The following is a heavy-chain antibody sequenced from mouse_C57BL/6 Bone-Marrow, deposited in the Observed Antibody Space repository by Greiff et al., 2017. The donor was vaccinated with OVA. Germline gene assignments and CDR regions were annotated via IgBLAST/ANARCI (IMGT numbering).Heavy chain of an antibody. CDR3: ARNSNYSY. J-gene: IGHJ2*01. Sequence: VKLMESGAELARPGASVKLSCKASGYTFTSYYIHWVKQRPGQGLEWIGWIYPGSGNTKYNEKFKGKATLTADTSSSTAYMQLSSLTSEDSAVYYCARNSNYSYWGQGTTLTVSS. CDR1: GYTFTSYY. D-gene: IGHD2-5*01. V-gene: IGHV1-66*01. CDR2: IYPGSGNT.